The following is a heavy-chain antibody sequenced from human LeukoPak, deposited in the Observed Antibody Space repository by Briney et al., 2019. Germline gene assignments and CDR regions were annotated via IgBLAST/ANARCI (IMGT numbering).Heavy chain of an antibody. J-gene: IGHJ4*02. CDR1: GYSFTGYY. CDR2: VNPYSGST. D-gene: IGHD3-16*01. CDR3: ARDAGGATGHFDS. V-gene: IGHV1-2*04. Sequence: ASVRVSCKASGYSFTGYYLHWVRQAPGQGLERMRWVNPYSGSTNFAQKFQDWVTLTRDTSISTAYMQLSRLKSDDTAVYFCARDAGGATGHFDSWGQGTLVTVSS.